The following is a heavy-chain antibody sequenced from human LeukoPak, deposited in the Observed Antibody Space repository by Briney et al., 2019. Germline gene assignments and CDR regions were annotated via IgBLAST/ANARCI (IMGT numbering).Heavy chain of an antibody. D-gene: IGHD2-2*01. Sequence: SETLSLTCAVYGGSFSGYYWSWMRQPPGKGLEGIGEINHSESTNYNPSLKSRGTISVDTSKNQFSVKLTSVTAADTAVYYCARGLRGVVPGPLGLGMWYYYFYMDVWGKGTTVTVSS. J-gene: IGHJ6*03. V-gene: IGHV4-34*01. CDR2: INHSEST. CDR1: GGSFSGYY. CDR3: ARGLRGVVPGPLGLGMWYYYFYMDV.